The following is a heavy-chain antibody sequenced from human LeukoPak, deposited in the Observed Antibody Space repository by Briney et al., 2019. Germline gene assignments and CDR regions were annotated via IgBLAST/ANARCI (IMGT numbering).Heavy chain of an antibody. CDR2: FFQSEKS. V-gene: IGHV4-38-2*01. CDR3: ARVLPVPYLLDS. CDR1: GHSTTRGYY. J-gene: IGHJ4*02. D-gene: IGHD3-10*02. Sequence: SETLSLTCGISGHSTTRGYYWAWFRQSPGKALEWIATFFQSEKSFYNASLKSRVLISLDTSKSQFSLNLTSVTAADTAVYYCARVLPVPYLLDSWGQGTHVTVSS.